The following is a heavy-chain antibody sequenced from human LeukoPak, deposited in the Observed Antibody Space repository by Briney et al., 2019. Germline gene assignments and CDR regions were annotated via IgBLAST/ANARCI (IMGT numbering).Heavy chain of an antibody. V-gene: IGHV7-4-1*02. J-gene: IGHJ5*02. CDR3: ARGPDTAMVINLYESWFDP. Sequence: GASVKVSCKASGYTFTSYAMNWVRQAPGQGLEWMGWINTNTGNPTYAQGFTGRFVFSLDTSVSTAYLQISSLKAEDTAVYYCARGPDTAMVINLYESWFDPWGQGTLVTVSS. CDR1: GYTFTSYA. D-gene: IGHD5-18*01. CDR2: INTNTGNP.